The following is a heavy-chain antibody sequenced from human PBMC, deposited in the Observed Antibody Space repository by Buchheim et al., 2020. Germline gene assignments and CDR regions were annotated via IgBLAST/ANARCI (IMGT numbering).Heavy chain of an antibody. J-gene: IGHJ6*02. CDR2: ISYDGSNK. Sequence: QVQLVESGGGVVQPGRSLRLSCAASGFTFSSYGMHWVRQAPGKGLEWVAVISYDGSNKYYADSVKGRFTLSRDNSTKTLYLQMNSLRDEDTAVYYCAKGRKGSSSWYLVNYYGMDVWGQGTT. CDR3: AKGRKGSSSWYLVNYYGMDV. CDR1: GFTFSSYG. D-gene: IGHD6-13*01. V-gene: IGHV3-30*18.